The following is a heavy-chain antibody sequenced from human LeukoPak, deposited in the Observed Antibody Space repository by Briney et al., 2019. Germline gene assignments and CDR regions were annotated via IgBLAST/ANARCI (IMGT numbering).Heavy chain of an antibody. Sequence: SETLSLTCAVSGYSISSDCYWGWIRQPPGKGLEWIGTIYHSGSTYYNPSLKSRVTRSVDTSKSQFSLKLSSVTAADTAVYYCARDVAARPDYIDYWGQGTLVTVSS. CDR2: IYHSGST. D-gene: IGHD6-6*01. CDR1: GYSISSDCY. J-gene: IGHJ4*02. V-gene: IGHV4-38-2*02. CDR3: ARDVAARPDYIDY.